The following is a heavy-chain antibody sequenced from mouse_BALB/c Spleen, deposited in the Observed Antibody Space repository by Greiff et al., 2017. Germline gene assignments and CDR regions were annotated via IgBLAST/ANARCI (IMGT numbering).Heavy chain of an antibody. D-gene: IGHD2-14*01. CDR2: INPNNGGT. V-gene: IGHV1-18*01. J-gene: IGHJ4*01. CDR1: GYTFTDYN. Sequence: EVQLQQSGPELVKPGASVKIPCKASGYTFTDYNMDWVKQSHGKSLEWIGDINPNNGGTIYNQKFKGKATLTVDKSSSTAYMELRSLTSEDTAVYYCARRMAYYRYGVYAMDYWGQGTSVTVSS. CDR3: ARRMAYYRYGVYAMDY.